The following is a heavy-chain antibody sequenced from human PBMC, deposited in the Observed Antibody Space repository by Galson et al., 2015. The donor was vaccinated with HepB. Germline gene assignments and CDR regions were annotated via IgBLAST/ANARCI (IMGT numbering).Heavy chain of an antibody. D-gene: IGHD3-10*01. CDR1: GFTFSSYA. J-gene: IGHJ4*02. CDR3: AKDRLGGNYGSGSYYHDY. CDR2: ISGSGGST. Sequence: SLRLSCAASGFTFSSYAMSWVRQAPGKGLEWVSAISGSGGSTYYADSVKGRFTISRDNSKNTLYLQMNSLRAEDTAVYYCAKDRLGGNYGSGSYYHDYWGQGTLVTVSS. V-gene: IGHV3-23*01.